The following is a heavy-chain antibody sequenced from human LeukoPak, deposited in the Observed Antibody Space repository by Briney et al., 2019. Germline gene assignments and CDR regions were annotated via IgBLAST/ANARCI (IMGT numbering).Heavy chain of an antibody. CDR3: ARAGVYGSGSYTYYYGMDV. V-gene: IGHV4-59*01. Sequence: PSETLSLTCTVSGSSISSYYWSWIRQPPGKGLEWIGYIYYSGSTNYNPSLKSRVTISVDTSKNQFSLKLSSVTAADTAVYYCARAGVYGSGSYTYYYGMDVWGKGTTVTVSS. J-gene: IGHJ6*04. D-gene: IGHD3-10*01. CDR1: GSSISSYY. CDR2: IYYSGST.